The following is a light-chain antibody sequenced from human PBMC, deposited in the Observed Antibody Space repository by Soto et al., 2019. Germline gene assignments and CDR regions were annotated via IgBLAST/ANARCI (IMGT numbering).Light chain of an antibody. CDR2: AAS. V-gene: IGKV1-39*01. CDR3: QQSYSTPTT. J-gene: IGKJ5*01. CDR1: QSINKG. Sequence: DIQMTQSPSSLSASVGDRVTITCRASQSINKGVNGYQQKLVKAPKLLIYAASSLHSGVPSRFSGSRSGTDFTLTISRLQPEEFATYYCQQSYSTPTTSGQGTRLEIK.